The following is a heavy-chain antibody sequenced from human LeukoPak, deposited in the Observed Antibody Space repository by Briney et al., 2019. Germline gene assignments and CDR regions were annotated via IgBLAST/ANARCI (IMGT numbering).Heavy chain of an antibody. Sequence: ASVKVSCKASGYTFIRYYMHWVRQAPGQGLEWMGVINPSGGSTSYPQKFQGRVTMTRDTSTSTVYMELSSLRSEDTAVYYCARGGTMIVFDYWGQGTLVAVSS. CDR1: GYTFIRYY. D-gene: IGHD3-22*01. J-gene: IGHJ4*02. CDR2: INPSGGST. CDR3: ARGGTMIVFDY. V-gene: IGHV1-46*01.